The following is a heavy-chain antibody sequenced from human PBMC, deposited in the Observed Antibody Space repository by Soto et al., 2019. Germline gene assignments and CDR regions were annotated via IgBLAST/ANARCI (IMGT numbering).Heavy chain of an antibody. J-gene: IGHJ5*02. CDR2: IIPILGIA. Sequence: SVKVSCKASGGTFSSYTISWVRQAPGQGLEWMGRIIPILGIAKYSQKFQGRVTITRDTSANTAYMELSSLRSEDTAVYYCANSTVTSSLNWFDPWGQGTLVTVSS. CDR3: ANSTVTSSLNWFDP. CDR1: GGTFSSYT. D-gene: IGHD4-17*01. V-gene: IGHV1-69*02.